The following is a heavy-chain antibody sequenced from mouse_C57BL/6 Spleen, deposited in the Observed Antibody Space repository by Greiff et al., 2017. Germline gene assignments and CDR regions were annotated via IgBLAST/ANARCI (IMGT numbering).Heavy chain of an antibody. D-gene: IGHD2-4*01. CDR3: ARSGYDYDGRFAY. V-gene: IGHV1-55*01. CDR2: IYPGSGST. CDR1: GYTFTSYW. J-gene: IGHJ3*01. Sequence: QVQLQQPGAELVKPGASVKMSCKASGYTFTSYWITWVKQRPGQGLEWIGDIYPGSGSTNYNEKFKSKAALTVVTSSSTAYMQLSSLTSEDSAVYYCARSGYDYDGRFAYWGQGTLVTVSA.